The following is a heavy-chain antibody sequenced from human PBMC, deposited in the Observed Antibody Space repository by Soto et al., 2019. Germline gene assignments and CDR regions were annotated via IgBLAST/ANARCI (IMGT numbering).Heavy chain of an antibody. D-gene: IGHD3-10*01. CDR2: RSQGVSRR. Sequence: PGRSLRLPCVFTEISYSNNSLSWLRQAPGKGLDRVANRSQGVSRRFSVDSVKGRFTISRDNDKSSLYVQLNSLRAEDTALLCDGGSGGSHLAMDVWGQGTTVTVSS. V-gene: IGHV3-7*03. CDR1: EISYSNNS. J-gene: IGHJ6*02. CDR3: GGSGGSHLAMDV.